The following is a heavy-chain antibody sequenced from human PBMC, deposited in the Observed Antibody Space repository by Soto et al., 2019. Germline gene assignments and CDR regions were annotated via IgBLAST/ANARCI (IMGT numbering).Heavy chain of an antibody. Sequence: SETLSLTCAVYGGSFSGYYWSWIRPPPGKGLEWIGEINHSGSTNYNPSLKSRVTISVDTSKNQFSLKLSSVTAADTAVYYCSRVPYCSGGGCISEAFDMWGQGTMVTVSS. J-gene: IGHJ3*02. CDR3: SRVPYCSGGGCISEAFDM. CDR2: INHSGST. D-gene: IGHD2-15*01. V-gene: IGHV4-34*01. CDR1: GGSFSGYY.